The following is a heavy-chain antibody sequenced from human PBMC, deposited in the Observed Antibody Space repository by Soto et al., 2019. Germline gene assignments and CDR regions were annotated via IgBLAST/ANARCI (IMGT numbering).Heavy chain of an antibody. CDR2: TYYSGST. CDR3: ARARIQLWMNAFDI. CDR1: GGSISSYY. V-gene: IGHV4-59*01. D-gene: IGHD5-18*01. J-gene: IGHJ3*02. Sequence: QVQLQESGPGLVKPSETLSLTCTVSGGSISSYYWSWIRQPPGKGLEWIGYTYYSGSTNYNPSLKSRVTVSVDTSKNQFSLKLSSVTAADTAVYYCARARIQLWMNAFDIWGQGTMVIVSS.